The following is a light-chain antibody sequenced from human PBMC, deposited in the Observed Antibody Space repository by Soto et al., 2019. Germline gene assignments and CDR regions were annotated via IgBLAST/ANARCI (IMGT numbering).Light chain of an antibody. CDR3: QVWDISSGHVV. J-gene: IGLJ3*02. V-gene: IGLV3-21*01. CDR2: YDS. Sequence: SSELTQPPSVSVAPGKTASVACGGSSIGSKSVHWYQKKSGQAPVLVMYYDSDRPSGIPERFSGSNSGNTATLTISRVEAGDEDDDYCQVWDISSGHVVFGGGTKLTVL. CDR1: SIGSKS.